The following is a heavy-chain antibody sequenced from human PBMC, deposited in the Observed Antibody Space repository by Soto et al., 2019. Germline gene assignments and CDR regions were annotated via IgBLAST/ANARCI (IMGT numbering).Heavy chain of an antibody. CDR2: IIPIFGTA. J-gene: IGHJ6*02. CDR3: ARDDGVTDTAMAKGYYYYGMDV. Sequence: ASVKVSCKASGGTFSSYAISWVRQAPGQGLEWMGGIIPIFGTANYAQKFQGRVTFTADESTSTAYMELSSLRSEDTAVYYCARDDGVTDTAMAKGYYYYGMDVWGQGTTVTVSS. D-gene: IGHD5-18*01. V-gene: IGHV1-69*13. CDR1: GGTFSSYA.